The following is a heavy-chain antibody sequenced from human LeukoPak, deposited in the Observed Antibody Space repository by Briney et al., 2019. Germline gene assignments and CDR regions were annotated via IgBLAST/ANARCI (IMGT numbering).Heavy chain of an antibody. CDR1: GFTFSSYA. CDR3: AEDQQLQPFHY. J-gene: IGHJ4*02. V-gene: IGHV3-30*02. D-gene: IGHD1-1*01. CDR2: IQFDGSNE. Sequence: GGSLRLSCAASGFTFSSYAMSWVRQAPGKGLERVAFIQFDGSNEYYAESVKGRFTISRDNSKNTLYLQMNSLRPEDTSVYYCAEDQQLQPFHYWGQGTLVTVSS.